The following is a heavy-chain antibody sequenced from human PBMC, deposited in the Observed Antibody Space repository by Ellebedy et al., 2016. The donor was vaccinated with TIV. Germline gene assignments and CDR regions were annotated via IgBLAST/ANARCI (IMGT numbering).Heavy chain of an antibody. CDR3: AKDPGGIAVAVVGN. V-gene: IGHV3-23*01. J-gene: IGHJ4*02. D-gene: IGHD6-19*01. CDR1: GFTFSSYA. Sequence: GESLKISXAASGFTFSSYAMSWVRQAPGKGLEWVSGISGSGGSTYYADSVKGRFTISRHNSKNTLYLQMNSLRAEDTAVYYCAKDPGGIAVAVVGNWGQGTLVTVSS. CDR2: ISGSGGST.